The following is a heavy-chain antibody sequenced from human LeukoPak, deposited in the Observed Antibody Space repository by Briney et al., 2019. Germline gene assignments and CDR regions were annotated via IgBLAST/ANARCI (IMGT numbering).Heavy chain of an antibody. D-gene: IGHD3-10*01. CDR1: GFTFSNYA. Sequence: PGGSLRLSCAASGFTFSNYAMSWVRQAPGKGLEWVSLNSSSGGTTYYADSVKGRFTISRDNSKDTLYLHINSLRAEDTAVYYCAKLWFGELLLYDYWGQGTLVTVSS. CDR2: NSSSGGTT. CDR3: AKLWFGELLLYDY. V-gene: IGHV3-23*01. J-gene: IGHJ4*02.